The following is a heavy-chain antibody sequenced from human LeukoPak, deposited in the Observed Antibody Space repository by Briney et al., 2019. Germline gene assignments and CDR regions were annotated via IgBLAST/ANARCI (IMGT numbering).Heavy chain of an antibody. V-gene: IGHV3-23*01. J-gene: IGHJ6*03. CDR2: ISGSCGST. CDR3: AKGTKHYYYYMDV. CDR1: GFTFSSYA. Sequence: GGSLRLSCAASGFTFSSYAMSWVRQALGEGLEWVSAISGSCGSTYYADSVKGRFTISRDNSKNTLYLQMNSLRAEDTAVYYCAKGTKHYYYYMDVWGKGTTVTISS.